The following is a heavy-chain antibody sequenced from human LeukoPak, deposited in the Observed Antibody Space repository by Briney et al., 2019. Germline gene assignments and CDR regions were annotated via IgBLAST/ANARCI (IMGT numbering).Heavy chain of an antibody. J-gene: IGHJ3*02. D-gene: IGHD3-22*01. CDR3: AREDSSALRAFDI. V-gene: IGHV1-69*04. CDR2: IIPILGIA. Sequence: SVKVSCKASGGTFSSYAISWVRQAPGQGLEWMGRIIPILGIANYAQKFQGRVTMTRDTSISTAYMELSRLRSDDTAVYYCAREDSSALRAFDIWGQGTMVTVSS. CDR1: GGTFSSYA.